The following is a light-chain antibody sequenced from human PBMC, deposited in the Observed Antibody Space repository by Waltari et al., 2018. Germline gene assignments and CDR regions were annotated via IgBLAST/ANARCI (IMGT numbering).Light chain of an antibody. V-gene: IGKV3-20*01. CDR3: QYADTSLIT. CDR1: QSVSSSY. Sequence: GERATLSCRASQSVSSSYIAWYHHKPGQAPRLLIYGASNRATGIPDRFSGSGSGTDFTLTINRLEPEDFAVYYCQYADTSLITFGQGTRLEIK. J-gene: IGKJ5*01. CDR2: GAS.